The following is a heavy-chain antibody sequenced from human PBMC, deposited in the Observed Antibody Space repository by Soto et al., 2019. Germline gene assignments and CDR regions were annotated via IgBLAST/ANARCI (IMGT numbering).Heavy chain of an antibody. V-gene: IGHV4-4*02. CDR1: NDSISSSHW. J-gene: IGHJ4*01. CDR3: AGRKCHDDLRGLDY. Sequence: QVQLQESGPGLVKPSGTLSITCNVSNDSISSSHWWSWVRQAPGKGLEWMGKTLHTGRTNDIPSRKIRVTISVDKSKLQYSLNLTSVSYAYTSFYFYAGRKCHDDLRGLDYWGQGILVTVTS. D-gene: IGHD1-1*01. CDR2: TLHTGRT.